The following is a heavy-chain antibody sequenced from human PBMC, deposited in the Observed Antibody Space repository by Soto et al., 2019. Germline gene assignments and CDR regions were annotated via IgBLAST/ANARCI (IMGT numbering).Heavy chain of an antibody. Sequence: EVQLVESGGGLVQPGGSLRLSCAASGFTFSSFEMNWVRQAPGKGLEWVSYISYSGTPIYYTDSVKGRFTISRDNARNSLFLQMNSLRAEDTAVYYCARATPGYSRGWYYFDSWGQGTRVTVSS. V-gene: IGHV3-48*03. CDR3: ARATPGYSRGWYYFDS. J-gene: IGHJ4*02. CDR2: ISYSGTPI. CDR1: GFTFSSFE. D-gene: IGHD6-19*01.